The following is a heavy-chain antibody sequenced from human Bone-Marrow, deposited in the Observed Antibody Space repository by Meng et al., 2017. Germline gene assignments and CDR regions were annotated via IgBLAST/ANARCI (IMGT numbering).Heavy chain of an antibody. CDR3: ARGDPSGSYYDYYYGMDV. V-gene: IGHV3-48*03. CDR1: GFTFSSYE. D-gene: IGHD1-26*01. CDR2: ISSSGSTI. Sequence: GESLKISCAASGFTFSSYEMNWVRQAPGKGLEWVSYISSSGSTIYYADSVKGRFTISRDNAKNSLYLQMNSLRAEDTAVYYCARGDPSGSYYDYYYGMDVWGQGTTVTVSS. J-gene: IGHJ6*02.